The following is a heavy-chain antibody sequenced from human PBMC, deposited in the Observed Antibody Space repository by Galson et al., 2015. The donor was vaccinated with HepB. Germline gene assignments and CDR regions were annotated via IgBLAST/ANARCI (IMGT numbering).Heavy chain of an antibody. CDR2: ISYDGSNK. CDR1: GFTFSSYS. D-gene: IGHD3-10*01. V-gene: IGHV3-30*18. CDR3: AKGDWFGELIDYYYYGMDV. Sequence: SLRLSCAASGFTFSSYSMNRVRQAPGKGLEWVAVISYDGSNKYYADSVKGRFTISRDNSKNMLYLQMNSLRAEDTAVYYCAKGDWFGELIDYYYYGMDVWGQGTTVTVSS. J-gene: IGHJ6*02.